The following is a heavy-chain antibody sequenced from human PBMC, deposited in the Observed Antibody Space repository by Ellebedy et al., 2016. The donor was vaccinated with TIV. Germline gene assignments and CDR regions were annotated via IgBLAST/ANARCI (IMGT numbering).Heavy chain of an antibody. CDR2: INPDSGGT. D-gene: IGHD6-13*01. J-gene: IGHJ6*02. CDR1: GYTFSAYY. Sequence: ASVKVSCKASGYTFSAYYIHWARQAPGQGLEWMGWINPDSGGTNFAQRFQGRVTMTRDTSVNTAYMDLSRLESDDTAIYYCARVIRGSSGMDVWGQGTTVTVS. CDR3: ARVIRGSSGMDV. V-gene: IGHV1-2*02.